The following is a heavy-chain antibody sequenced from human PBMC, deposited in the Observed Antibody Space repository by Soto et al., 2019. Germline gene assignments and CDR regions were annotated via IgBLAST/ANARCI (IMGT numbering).Heavy chain of an antibody. D-gene: IGHD2-2*01. CDR3: AREVGYCSSTSCHGNWFDP. Sequence: GGSLRLSCAASGFTFSDYYMSWIRQAPGKGLEWVSYISSSGSTIYYADSVKGRFTISRDNAKNSLYLQMNSLRAEDTAVYYCAREVGYCSSTSCHGNWFDPWGQGTLVTVSS. CDR1: GFTFSDYY. V-gene: IGHV3-11*01. CDR2: ISSSGSTI. J-gene: IGHJ5*02.